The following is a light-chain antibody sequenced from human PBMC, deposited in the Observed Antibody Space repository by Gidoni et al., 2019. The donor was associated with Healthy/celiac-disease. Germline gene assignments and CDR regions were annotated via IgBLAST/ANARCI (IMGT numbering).Light chain of an antibody. Sequence: DIPLPQSPSFLSASVGDRVTITCRASQGISSYLAWYQQKPGKAPKLLIYAASTLQSAVPSRSSGSGSGRDFTLTISSLQPEDFATYYCQQLNSYPITFGQXTRLEIK. CDR3: QQLNSYPIT. CDR2: AAS. V-gene: IGKV1-9*01. CDR1: QGISSY. J-gene: IGKJ5*01.